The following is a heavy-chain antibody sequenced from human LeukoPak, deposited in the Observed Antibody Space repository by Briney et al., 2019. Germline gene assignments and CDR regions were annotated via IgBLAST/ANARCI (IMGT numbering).Heavy chain of an antibody. J-gene: IGHJ3*02. V-gene: IGHV4-34*01. D-gene: IGHD5-12*01. CDR1: GGSFSGYY. Sequence: SSETLSLTCAVYGGSFSGYYWSWIRQPPGKGLEWIGEINHSGSTNYNPSLKSRVTISVDTSKNQFSLKLSSVTAADTAVYFCSLARSALDIWGQGTMVTVSS. CDR3: SLARSALDI. CDR2: INHSGST.